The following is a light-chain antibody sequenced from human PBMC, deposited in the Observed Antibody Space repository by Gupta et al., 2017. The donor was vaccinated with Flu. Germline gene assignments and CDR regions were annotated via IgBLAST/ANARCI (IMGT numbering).Light chain of an antibody. CDR2: DVS. J-gene: IGLJ2*01. Sequence: QSALTQPASVSGSPVQSITISCTGTSSAIGDFKDVSWYQQNPGNAPKLVIYDVSYRPSGVSYRFSGSKSGNTASLTISGLQAEDEADYYCSSYIGRRLVFGGGTKLTVL. CDR1: SSAIGDFKD. CDR3: SSYIGRRLV. V-gene: IGLV2-14*01.